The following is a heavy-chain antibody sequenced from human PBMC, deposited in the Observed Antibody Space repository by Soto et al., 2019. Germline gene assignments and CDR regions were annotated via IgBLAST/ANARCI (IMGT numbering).Heavy chain of an antibody. CDR1: GFTFSTFA. D-gene: IGHD5-18*01. Sequence: EVQLLESGGGLVQPGGSLRLSCAASGFTFSTFAMSWVRQAPGKGLEWVSLVSGGGESTYYADSVKGRFTISRDNSKNTLYLQMNSLRAEDKAIYYCVKGGGYSYGYGAHWGQGTLVTVSS. J-gene: IGHJ4*02. CDR2: VSGGGEST. V-gene: IGHV3-23*01. CDR3: VKGGGYSYGYGAH.